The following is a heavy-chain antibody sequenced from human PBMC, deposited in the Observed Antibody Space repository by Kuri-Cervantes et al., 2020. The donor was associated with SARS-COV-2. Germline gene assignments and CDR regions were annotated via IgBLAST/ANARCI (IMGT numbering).Heavy chain of an antibody. CDR3: ASITGTTEWFDP. V-gene: IGHV1-69*05. CDR1: GGTFSSYA. CDR2: IIPIFGTA. D-gene: IGHD1-20*01. Sequence: SVKVSCKASGGTFSSYAISWVRQAPGQGLEWMGGIIPIFGTANYARKFQGRVTITTDESTSTAYMELSSLRSEDTAVYYCASITGTTEWFDPWGQGTLVTVSS. J-gene: IGHJ5*02.